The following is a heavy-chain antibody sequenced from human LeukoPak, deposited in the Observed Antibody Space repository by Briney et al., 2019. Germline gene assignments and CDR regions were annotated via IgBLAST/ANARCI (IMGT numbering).Heavy chain of an antibody. CDR3: ARVAAGYSVNYFDY. CDR2: ISTGSSTT. CDR1: EFAFSTYN. Sequence: PGGSLRLSCAASEFAFSTYNMNWVRQAPGKGLEWVSYISTGSSTTHYADSVKGRFTISRDNVENSLYLQMNSLRDEDTAVYYCARVAAGYSVNYFDYWGQGTLVTASS. V-gene: IGHV3-48*02. J-gene: IGHJ4*02. D-gene: IGHD4-23*01.